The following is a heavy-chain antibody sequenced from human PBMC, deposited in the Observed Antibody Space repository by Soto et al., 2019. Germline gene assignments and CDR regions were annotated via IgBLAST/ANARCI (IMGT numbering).Heavy chain of an antibody. CDR1: GGSFSNYG. V-gene: IGHV1-69*12. CDR3: ASGDATTIIVTTYYGLDV. CDR2: IIPVFGTP. Sequence: QVQVVQSGAEVKKPGSSVKVSCKASGGSFSNYGISWVRQAPGQGLEWMGGIIPVFGTPHYAQKFLDRVTITADESTSTVYMEVRSMTSEDTAVYYCASGDATTIIVTTYYGLDVWGQGTTVTVSS. D-gene: IGHD3-22*01. J-gene: IGHJ6*02.